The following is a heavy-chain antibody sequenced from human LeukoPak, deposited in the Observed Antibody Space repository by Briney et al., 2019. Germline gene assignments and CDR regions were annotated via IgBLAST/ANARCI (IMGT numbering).Heavy chain of an antibody. Sequence: GGSLRLSCAASGFTVSSNYMSWVRQAPGKGLEWVSVIYSGGSTYYADSVKGRFTISRDNSKNTLYLQMSSLRIEDTAVYYCVKPNLAVADTRYFDYWAQETLVTVSS. D-gene: IGHD6-19*01. J-gene: IGHJ4*02. CDR1: GFTVSSNY. CDR2: IYSGGST. CDR3: VKPNLAVADTRYFDY. V-gene: IGHV3-53*05.